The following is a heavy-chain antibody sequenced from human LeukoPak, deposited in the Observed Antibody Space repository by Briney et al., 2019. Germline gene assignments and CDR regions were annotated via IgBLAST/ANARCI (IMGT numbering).Heavy chain of an antibody. CDR1: GFTVSSNY. V-gene: IGHV3-53*01. CDR3: ARDSNSYYGSGSYVMDV. J-gene: IGHJ6*04. Sequence: GGSLRLSCAASGFTVSSNYMSWVRQAPGKGLEWVSLIYSGGSTYYSDSVKGRFTISRDNAKKSLYLQMNSLRAEDTAVHHCARDSNSYYGSGSYVMDVWGKGTTVTISS. CDR2: IYSGGST. D-gene: IGHD3-10*01.